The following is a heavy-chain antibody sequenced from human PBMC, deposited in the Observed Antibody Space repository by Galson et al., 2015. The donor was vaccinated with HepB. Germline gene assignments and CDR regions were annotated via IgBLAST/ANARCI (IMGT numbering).Heavy chain of an antibody. V-gene: IGHV3-30-3*01. J-gene: IGHJ5*02. D-gene: IGHD3-22*01. Sequence: SLRLSCAASGFTFSTCGMHWVRQAPGKGLEWVAFISYDGSNKYYGDSVKGRFTVSRDNSKSTLYLEMNSLRVEDTAVYYCGRPPRRDDYERSGSYSWLDPWGQGTLVTVSS. CDR3: GRPPRRDDYERSGSYSWLDP. CDR1: GFTFSTCG. CDR2: ISYDGSNK.